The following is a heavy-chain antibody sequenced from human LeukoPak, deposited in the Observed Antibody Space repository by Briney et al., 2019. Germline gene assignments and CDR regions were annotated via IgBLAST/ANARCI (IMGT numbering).Heavy chain of an antibody. D-gene: IGHD1-26*01. CDR1: GYTFTGYF. J-gene: IGHJ4*02. Sequence: ASVKVSCKASGYTFTGYFMHWVRQAPGQGLEWMGWINPNSGGTNYAQKFQGRVTMTRDTSISTAYMELSRLRSDDTAVYYCATPFGNFRQWELGYWGQGTLVTVSS. CDR2: INPNSGGT. V-gene: IGHV1-2*02. CDR3: ATPFGNFRQWELGY.